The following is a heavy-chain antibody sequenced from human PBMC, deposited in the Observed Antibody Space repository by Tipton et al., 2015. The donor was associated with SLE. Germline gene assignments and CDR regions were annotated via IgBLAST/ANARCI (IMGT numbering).Heavy chain of an antibody. CDR2: INPSGGTT. D-gene: IGHD6-19*01. Sequence: QLVQSGPEVKKPGASVKVSCKTSGSSFTASYIHWVRQAPGQGLEWMGIINPSGGTTSYAQKFRGRVTLTRDTSTSTIYMELSSLRSEDSAVYFCAREDLSIEVVGRGWFDPWGQGTLVTVSS. J-gene: IGHJ5*02. V-gene: IGHV1-46*01. CDR1: GSSFTASY. CDR3: AREDLSIEVVGRGWFDP.